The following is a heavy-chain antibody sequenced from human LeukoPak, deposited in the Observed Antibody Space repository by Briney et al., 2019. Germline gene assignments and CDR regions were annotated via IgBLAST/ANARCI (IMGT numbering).Heavy chain of an antibody. CDR1: GFTFSSYS. V-gene: IGHV3-21*01. CDR2: ISSSSSYI. Sequence: GGSLRLSCAASGFTFSSYSMNWVRQAPGKGLEWVSSISSSSSYIYYADSVKGRFTISRDNAKNSLYLQMNSLRAEDTAVYYCARGFSSSWYEFDYWGQGTLVTDSS. CDR3: ARGFSSSWYEFDY. D-gene: IGHD6-13*01. J-gene: IGHJ4*02.